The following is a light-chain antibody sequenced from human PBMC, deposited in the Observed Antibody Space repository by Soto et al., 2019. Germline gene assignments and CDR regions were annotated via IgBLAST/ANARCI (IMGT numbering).Light chain of an antibody. CDR2: EVS. V-gene: IGLV2-8*01. Sequence: QSALTQPPSASGSPGQSVTISCTGTSSDVGGCNFVSRYQQHPGKAPKLMIYEVSKRPSGVPDRFSGSKTGNTASLTVSGLHAEDEADYYCSSCAGSNNPYVFGTGTKVTV. CDR3: SSCAGSNNPYV. J-gene: IGLJ1*01. CDR1: SSDVGGCNF.